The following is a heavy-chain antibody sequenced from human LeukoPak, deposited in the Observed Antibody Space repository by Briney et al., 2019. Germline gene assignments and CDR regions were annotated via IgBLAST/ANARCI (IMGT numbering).Heavy chain of an antibody. J-gene: IGHJ5*02. Sequence: GESLKISCKGSGYIFTSYWIVWVRQMPAKGLEGRGIIYPGDSDTIYSPSFPGKVTTSADKSISTAYLQWRSMTASATAMYYCARSHYDSRGYSQNWFDPWGQGTLDTVSS. CDR3: ARSHYDSRGYSQNWFDP. CDR2: IYPGDSDT. D-gene: IGHD3-22*01. V-gene: IGHV5-51*01. CDR1: GYIFTSYW.